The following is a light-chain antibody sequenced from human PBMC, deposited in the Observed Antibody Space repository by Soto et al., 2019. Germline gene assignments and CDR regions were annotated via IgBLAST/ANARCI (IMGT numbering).Light chain of an antibody. CDR1: QTVRNN. Sequence: EFVLTQSPGTLSLSPGERATLSCRASQTVRNNYLAWYQQKPGQAPKLLIYDASSRATDVPTRFSGSRSGAEFTLTINSLQSEDFAVYYCQPYNNWPLTFGGGTKVDI. J-gene: IGKJ4*01. V-gene: IGKV3D-15*01. CDR2: DAS. CDR3: QPYNNWPLT.